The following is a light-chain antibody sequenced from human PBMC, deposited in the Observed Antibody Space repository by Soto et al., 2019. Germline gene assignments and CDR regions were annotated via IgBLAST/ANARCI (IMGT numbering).Light chain of an antibody. CDR3: SSYAGDNNYYV. Sequence: QSVLPPPPSACGSPGXTLTISCSGTSIAPGGYNYVSWYPHHPGKAPNIVIYEVTTRPSGVPDSFSGSKSGNTASLTVSGLQAEDEADYYCSSYAGDNNYYVVGTGTQ. CDR1: SIAPGGYNY. J-gene: IGLJ1*01. CDR2: EVT. V-gene: IGLV2-8*01.